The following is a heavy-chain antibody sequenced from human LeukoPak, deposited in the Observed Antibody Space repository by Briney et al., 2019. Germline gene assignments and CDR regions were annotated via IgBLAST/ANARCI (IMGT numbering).Heavy chain of an antibody. CDR3: ARGHGDIVVVPAARGKNWFDP. CDR2: IYYSGST. Sequence: PSETLSLTCTVSGDSISSSSYYWVWLRQPPGKGLEWIATIYYSGSTYYNPSLKSRVTISVDTSKNQFSLKLSSVTAADTAVYYCARGHGDIVVVPAARGKNWFDPWGQGTLVTVSS. V-gene: IGHV4-39*07. D-gene: IGHD2-2*01. J-gene: IGHJ5*02. CDR1: GDSISSSSYY.